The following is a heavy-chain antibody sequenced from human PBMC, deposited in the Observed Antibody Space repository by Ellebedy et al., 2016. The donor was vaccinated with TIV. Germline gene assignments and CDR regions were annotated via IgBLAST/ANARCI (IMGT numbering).Heavy chain of an antibody. CDR2: IRDKIDGGTA. CDR1: GFTFRNVW. J-gene: IGHJ6*02. D-gene: IGHD2-15*01. V-gene: IGHV3-15*01. CDR3: TTDICSGGSCKYYYFGMDV. Sequence: PGGSLRLSCEASGFTFRNVWMNWVRQAPGKGLEWLGLIRDKIDGGTADSGRSVKGRFTISRDDIKKTLYLQINNLKIEDTGVYYCTTDICSGGSCKYYYFGMDVWGQGTTVTVSS.